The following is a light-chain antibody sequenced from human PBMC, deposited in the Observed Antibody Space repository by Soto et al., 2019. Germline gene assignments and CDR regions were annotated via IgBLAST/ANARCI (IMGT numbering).Light chain of an antibody. CDR2: AAS. CDR1: QTISSY. Sequence: DIQMTQSPSSLSASVGDRVTITCRASQTISSYLNWYQQKPGKAPKLLIYAASNLHSGVPSRFSGSGSGTDFTLTISSLQPEDFATFYCQQSYRAPFTFGGVTKVEIK. V-gene: IGKV1-39*01. CDR3: QQSYRAPFT. J-gene: IGKJ4*01.